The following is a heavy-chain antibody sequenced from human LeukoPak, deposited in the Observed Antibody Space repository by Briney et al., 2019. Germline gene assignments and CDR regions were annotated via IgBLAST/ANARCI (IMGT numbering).Heavy chain of an antibody. CDR2: ISAYNGNT. CDR3: ARDRNSGSYWGDAFDI. D-gene: IGHD1-26*01. Sequence: ASVKVSCKASGYTFTSYGISWVRQAPGQGLEWMGWISAYNGNTNYAQKLQGRVTMTTDTSTSTAYMELRSPRSDDTAVYYCARDRNSGSYWGDAFDIWGQGTMVTVSS. CDR1: GYTFTSYG. V-gene: IGHV1-18*01. J-gene: IGHJ3*02.